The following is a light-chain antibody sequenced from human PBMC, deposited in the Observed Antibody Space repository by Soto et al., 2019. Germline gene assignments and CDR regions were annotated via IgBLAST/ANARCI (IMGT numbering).Light chain of an antibody. CDR3: QHYNNWPL. CDR2: DAS. Sequence: EIVLTQSPATLSLSPGDTATLSCRASQSVSRYLAWYQQKPGQAPRLLIYDASNRATGVPARFSGSGSGTAFTLTISSLQSEDFAIYYCQHYNNWPLFGPGTKVDIK. J-gene: IGKJ3*01. CDR1: QSVSRY. V-gene: IGKV3-11*01.